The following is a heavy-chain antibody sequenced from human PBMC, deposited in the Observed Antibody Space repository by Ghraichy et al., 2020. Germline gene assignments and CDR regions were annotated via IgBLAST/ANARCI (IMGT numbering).Heavy chain of an antibody. CDR1: GFTFSSYA. Sequence: GGSLRLSCAASGFTFSSYAMHWVRQAPGKGLEWVAVISYDGSNKYYADSVKGRFTISRDNSKNTLYLQMNSLRAEDTAVYYCARDSVVVPAAMTITIFGVVTHDAFDIWGQGTMVTVSS. CDR3: ARDSVVVPAAMTITIFGVVTHDAFDI. D-gene: IGHD3-3*01. V-gene: IGHV3-30-3*01. J-gene: IGHJ3*02. CDR2: ISYDGSNK.